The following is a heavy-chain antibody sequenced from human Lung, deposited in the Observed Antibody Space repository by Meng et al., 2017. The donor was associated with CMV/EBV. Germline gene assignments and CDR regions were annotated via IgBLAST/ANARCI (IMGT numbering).Heavy chain of an antibody. J-gene: IGHJ6*02. Sequence: ASVKVSCKASGYTFTSYGISWVRQAPGQGLEWMGWISAYNGNTNYAQKLQGRVTMTTDTSTSTAYMELRSLRSDDTAVYYCARDGYFDWLVPRLAAGRLEAQKDAYYYGMDVWGQGTTVTVSS. V-gene: IGHV1-18*01. D-gene: IGHD3-9*01. CDR3: ARDGYFDWLVPRLAAGRLEAQKDAYYYGMDV. CDR2: ISAYNGNT. CDR1: GYTFTSYG.